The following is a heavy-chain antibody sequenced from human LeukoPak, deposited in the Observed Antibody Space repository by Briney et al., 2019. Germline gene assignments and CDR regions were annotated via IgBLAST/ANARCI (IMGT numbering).Heavy chain of an antibody. CDR1: GGSFSGYY. Sequence: PSETLSLTCAVYGGSFSGYYWSWIRQPPGKGLEWIGEINHSGSTNYNPSLKSRVTISVDTSKNQFSLKLSSVTAADTAVYYCARHVSSGWAVYYFDYWGQGTLVTVSS. V-gene: IGHV4-34*01. CDR3: ARHVSSGWAVYYFDY. J-gene: IGHJ4*02. D-gene: IGHD6-19*01. CDR2: INHSGST.